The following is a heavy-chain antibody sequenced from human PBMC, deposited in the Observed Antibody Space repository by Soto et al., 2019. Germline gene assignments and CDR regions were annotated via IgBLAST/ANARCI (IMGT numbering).Heavy chain of an antibody. J-gene: IGHJ6*03. Sequence: GGSLRLSCAASGFTFSSYAMSWVRQAPGKGLEWVSAISGRGGSTYYADSVKGRFTISRDNSKNTLYLQMNSLRAEDTAVYYCAKGGEDYGDYDDYYYYYMDVWGKGTTVTVSS. D-gene: IGHD4-17*01. V-gene: IGHV3-23*01. CDR2: ISGRGGST. CDR3: AKGGEDYGDYDDYYYYYMDV. CDR1: GFTFSSYA.